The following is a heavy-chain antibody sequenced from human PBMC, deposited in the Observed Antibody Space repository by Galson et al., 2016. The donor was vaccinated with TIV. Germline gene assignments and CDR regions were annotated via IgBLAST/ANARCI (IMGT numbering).Heavy chain of an antibody. CDR3: ARVSREGGERSTDFKH. CDR2: MNPNSGDT. J-gene: IGHJ1*01. Sequence: SVKVSCKASGYNFSNYDINWVRQAAGQGLEWMGWMNPNSGDTGYAEKFQGRLAMTSDTSLHTAFMELNGLRSEDAAVYFGARVSREGGERSTDFKHGGQGTLITVS. CDR1: GYNFSNYD. V-gene: IGHV1-8*02. D-gene: IGHD4-17*01.